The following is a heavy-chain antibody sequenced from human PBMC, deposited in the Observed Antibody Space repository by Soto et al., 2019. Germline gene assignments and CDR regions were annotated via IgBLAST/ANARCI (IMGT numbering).Heavy chain of an antibody. CDR3: ARDFDWDWFDP. V-gene: IGHV3-48*02. CDR1: GFTFSSYS. CDR2: ISSSSSTI. D-gene: IGHD3-9*01. Sequence: EVQLVESGGGLVQPGGSLRLSCAASGFTFSSYSMNWVRQAPGKGLEWVSYISSSSSTIYYADSVKGRFTISRDNAKNSLCLQMNSLRDEDTAVYYCARDFDWDWFDPWGQGTLVTVSS. J-gene: IGHJ5*02.